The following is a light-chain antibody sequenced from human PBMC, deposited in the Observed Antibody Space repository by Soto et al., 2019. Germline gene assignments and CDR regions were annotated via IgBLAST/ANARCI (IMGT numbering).Light chain of an antibody. V-gene: IGKV3-15*01. CDR2: GAS. J-gene: IGKJ5*01. CDR3: QQYNNWPIT. Sequence: IVMKQSTTTLSVSPGERATLSFRASQNILSNLAWYQQKPGQAPRLLIYGASTRATGIPARFSGSGSGTEFTLTISSLQSEDFEIYYCQQYNNWPITFGQGTRLEIK. CDR1: QNILSN.